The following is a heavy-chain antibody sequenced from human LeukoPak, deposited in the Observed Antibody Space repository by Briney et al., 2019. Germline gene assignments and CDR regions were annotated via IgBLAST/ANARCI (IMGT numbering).Heavy chain of an antibody. D-gene: IGHD6-19*01. CDR2: ISSSSSYI. J-gene: IGHJ4*02. CDR3: ARDQPRGSGWFDY. V-gene: IGHV3-21*01. CDR1: GLTFSSYT. Sequence: GGSLRLSCAASGLTFSSYTMNWARQAPGKGLEWVSSISSSSSYIYYADSVKGRFTISRDNAKNSLYLQMNSLRAEDTAVYYCARDQPRGSGWFDYWGQGTLVTVSS.